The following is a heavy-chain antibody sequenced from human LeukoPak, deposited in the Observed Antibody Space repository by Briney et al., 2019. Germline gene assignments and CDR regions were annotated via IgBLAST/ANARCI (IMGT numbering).Heavy chain of an antibody. CDR1: GYTFTGYY. D-gene: IGHD6-13*01. CDR3: ARGPYIAAAGVDY. J-gene: IGHJ4*02. CDR2: INPNSGGT. Sequence: GASVKVSCKASGYTFTGYYMHWVRQAPGQGLEWMGRINPNSGGTNYAQKFQGRVTMTRDTSISTAYMVLSRLRSDDTAVYYCARGPYIAAAGVDYWGQGTLVTVSS. V-gene: IGHV1-2*06.